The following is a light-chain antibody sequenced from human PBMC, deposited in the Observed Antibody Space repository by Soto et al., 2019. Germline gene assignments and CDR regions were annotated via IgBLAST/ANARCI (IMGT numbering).Light chain of an antibody. CDR1: QSVSSSY. V-gene: IGKV3-20*01. Sequence: EIVLTQSPGTLSLSPGERATLSCRASQSVSSSYLAWYQQKPGQAPRLLIYGASSRATGSQDRFSGSGSGTDFTHTISRLEPEDFAVSYCQQYGSSPPTFGQGTQVQIK. CDR2: GAS. J-gene: IGKJ1*01. CDR3: QQYGSSPPT.